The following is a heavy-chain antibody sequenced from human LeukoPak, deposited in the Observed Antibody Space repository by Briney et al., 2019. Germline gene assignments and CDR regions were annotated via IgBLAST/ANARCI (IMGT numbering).Heavy chain of an antibody. V-gene: IGHV4-61*02. D-gene: IGHD2-21*01. CDR3: ARGGGDWGFHQSDY. CDR2: IYTSGST. Sequence: SETLSLTCTVSGGSFSSGSYYWSWIRQPAGKGLEWIGRIYTSGSTNYNPSLKSRVTISVDTSKNQFSLKLSSVTAADTAVYYCARGGGDWGFHQSDYWGQGTLVAVSS. J-gene: IGHJ4*02. CDR1: GGSFSSGSYY.